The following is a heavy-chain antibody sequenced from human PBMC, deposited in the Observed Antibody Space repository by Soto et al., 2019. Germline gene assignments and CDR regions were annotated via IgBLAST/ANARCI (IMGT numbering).Heavy chain of an antibody. D-gene: IGHD1-1*01. Sequence: HVQLVQSGGELKKPGASVKVSCNTSGYTFNTYFITWVRQAPGQGLEWMGWISPHNGNTNYAEKFQGRVTMTADTITKTAYMELRNLRIDDTAVYYCARDTGNSVDYWGQGTPVTGSS. CDR3: ARDTGNSVDY. J-gene: IGHJ4*02. CDR2: ISPHNGNT. CDR1: GYTFNTYF. V-gene: IGHV1-18*01.